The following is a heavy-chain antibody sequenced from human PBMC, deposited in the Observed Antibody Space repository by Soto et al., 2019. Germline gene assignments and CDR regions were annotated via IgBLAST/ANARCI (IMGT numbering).Heavy chain of an antibody. CDR1: GGSVSSGDFY. D-gene: IGHD3-10*01. CDR2: IFYSGST. J-gene: IGHJ4*02. CDR3: ARGDYYSGSGNTGYYFDS. Sequence: SETLSLTCPVSGGSVSSGDFYWSWIRQPPGKGLEWIGYIFYSGSTYYNPSLKSRVTISVDTSKNQFSLNLTSVTAADTAVYYCARGDYYSGSGNTGYYFDSWGQGSLVTVSS. V-gene: IGHV4-30-4*01.